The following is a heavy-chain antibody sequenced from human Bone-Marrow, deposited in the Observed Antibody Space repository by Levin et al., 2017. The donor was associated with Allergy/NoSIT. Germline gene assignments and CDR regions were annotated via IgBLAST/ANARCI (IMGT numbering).Heavy chain of an antibody. CDR3: ARESGHIAAPFDY. V-gene: IGHV3-69-1*01. CDR2: ITSTSFK. CDR1: GFTFNNFN. J-gene: IGHJ4*02. D-gene: IGHD6-25*01. Sequence: LSLTCAASGFTFNNFNMTWVRQAPGKGLEWVSSITSTSFKYYADSLKGRFTISRDNAKNSLYLQMNSLRAEDTAVYYCARESGHIAAPFDYWGQGSLVTVSS.